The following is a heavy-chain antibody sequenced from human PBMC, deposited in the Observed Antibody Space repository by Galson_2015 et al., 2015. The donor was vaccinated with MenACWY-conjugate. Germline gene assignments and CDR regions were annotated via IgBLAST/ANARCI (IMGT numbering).Heavy chain of an antibody. Sequence: SLRLSCAASGFTFSSCAMSWVRQAPGKGLEWVATIKTDAVTKVYADSVRGRFSISRDNSRKSVSLQMDRVTAEDTAVYYCAFSTGFDFWGHGTLVAVSS. J-gene: IGHJ4*01. CDR1: GFTFSSCA. CDR2: IKTDAVTK. V-gene: IGHV3-23*01. CDR3: AFSTGFDF.